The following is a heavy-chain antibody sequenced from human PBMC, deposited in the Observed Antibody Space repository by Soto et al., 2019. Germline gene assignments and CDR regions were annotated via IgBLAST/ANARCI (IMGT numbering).Heavy chain of an antibody. V-gene: IGHV3-23*01. D-gene: IGHD1-26*01. CDR2: ISGSGGGT. CDR3: AKVFVGASLRTFDC. J-gene: IGHJ4*02. CDR1: GFTFSSYA. Sequence: EVQLLESGGGLVQPGGSLRLSCAASGFTFSSYAMSWVRQAPGKGLEWVSGISGSGGGTYYADSVKGRFAISRDNSKNTLYLQMNSLRTEDTAVYYNAKVFVGASLRTFDCWGLGTLVTVSS.